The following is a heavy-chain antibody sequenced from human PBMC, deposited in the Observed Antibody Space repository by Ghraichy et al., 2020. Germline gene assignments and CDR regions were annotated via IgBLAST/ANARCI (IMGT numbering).Heavy chain of an antibody. CDR2: IHFRGGT. CDR3: VRAYFDSSGYHSGGEIELDS. J-gene: IGHJ4*02. CDR1: GDSIISSY. D-gene: IGHD3-22*01. Sequence: SQTLSLTCTVSGDSIISSYWNWIRQPPGKGLEWIGYIHFRGGTKYNPSLGSRVTISLDTSKNQFSLDLSSVTAADTAMYFWVRAYFDSSGYHSGGEIELDSWGQGTRVTVSS. V-gene: IGHV4-59*12.